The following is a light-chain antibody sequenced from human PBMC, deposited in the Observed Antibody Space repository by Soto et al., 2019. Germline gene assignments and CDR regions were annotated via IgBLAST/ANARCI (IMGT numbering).Light chain of an antibody. V-gene: IGKV2-40*01. Sequence: DIVMTQTPLSLTVTPGEPASISCRSSQSLLDSDDGNTYLDWYLQKPGQSPQLLIYTVSYRASGVPDRFSGSGSGTDFTLKISRVEAEDVGVYYCMQRIEFPLPFGGGTKVDIK. CDR2: TVS. CDR1: QSLLDSDDGNTY. CDR3: MQRIEFPLP. J-gene: IGKJ4*01.